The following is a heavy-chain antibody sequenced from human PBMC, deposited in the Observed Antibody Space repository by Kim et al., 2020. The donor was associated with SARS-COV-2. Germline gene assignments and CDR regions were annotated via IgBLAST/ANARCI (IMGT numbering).Heavy chain of an antibody. V-gene: IGHV3-23*01. CDR2: IDGSDGTT. CDR1: GFTFTGHA. D-gene: IGHD2-21*01. J-gene: IGHJ4*02. Sequence: GGSLRLSCTTSGFTFTGHAMSWVRQAPGKGLEWVSSIDGSDGTTYYVDPVKGRFYISRDDSKNTRYLHMSALRADDSATYYCLKGGWGWIWDYWGQGTLVTVSS. CDR3: LKGGWGWIWDY.